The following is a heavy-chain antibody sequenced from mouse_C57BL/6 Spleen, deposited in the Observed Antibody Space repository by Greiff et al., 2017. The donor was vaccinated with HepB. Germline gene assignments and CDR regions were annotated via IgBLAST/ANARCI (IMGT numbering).Heavy chain of an antibody. CDR1: GYSITSGYY. CDR2: ISYDGSN. D-gene: IGHD1-1*01. CDR3: ARAPTVVAFDY. V-gene: IGHV3-6*01. Sequence: EVKLVESGPGLVKPSQSLSLTCSVTGYSITSGYYWNWIRQFPGNKLEWMGYISYDGSNNYNPSLKNRISITRDTSKNQFFLKLNSVTTEDTATYYCARAPTVVAFDYWGQGTTLTVSS. J-gene: IGHJ2*01.